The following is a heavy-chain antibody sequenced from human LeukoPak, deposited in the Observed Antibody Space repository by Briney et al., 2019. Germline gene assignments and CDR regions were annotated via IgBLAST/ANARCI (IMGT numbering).Heavy chain of an antibody. Sequence: ASVKVSCKASRYTFTGYYMHWVRQAPGQGLEWMGWINPNSGGTNYAQKSQGRATMTRDTSISTAYMELSRLRSDDTAVYYCARARYCSSTSCQNSKTLAAPRAEYFQHWGQGTLVTVSS. CDR3: ARARYCSSTSCQNSKTLAAPRAEYFQH. CDR2: INPNSGGT. V-gene: IGHV1-2*02. CDR1: RYTFTGYY. D-gene: IGHD2-2*01. J-gene: IGHJ1*01.